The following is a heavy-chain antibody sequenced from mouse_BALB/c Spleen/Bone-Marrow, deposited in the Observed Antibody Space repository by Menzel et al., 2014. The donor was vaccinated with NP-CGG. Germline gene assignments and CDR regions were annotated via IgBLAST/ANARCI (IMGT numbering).Heavy chain of an antibody. CDR1: GYTFTSYW. Sequence: VQLQQSGAELAKPGASVKMSCKASGYTFTSYWMHWVKQRPGQGLEWIGYIYPSTGYTDYNQKFKDKATLTADKSSSTAYMQLSSLTSEDSAVYYCARRGHGFAWFAYWGQGALVTVSA. D-gene: IGHD1-2*01. V-gene: IGHV1-7*01. J-gene: IGHJ3*01. CDR3: ARRGHGFAWFAY. CDR2: IYPSTGYT.